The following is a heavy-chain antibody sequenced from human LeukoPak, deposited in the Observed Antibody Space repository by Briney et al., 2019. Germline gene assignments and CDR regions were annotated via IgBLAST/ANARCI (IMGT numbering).Heavy chain of an antibody. D-gene: IGHD2-15*01. CDR3: AREDRYCSGGTCYY. CDR1: GASISSGNYY. Sequence: PSETLSLTCTVSGASISSGNYYWGWIRQPPGKGLEWLGSIYYSGDTYNNPPLKSRVTISVDTSKNQFSLKLSSVTAADTAVYYCAREDRYCSGGTCYYWGQGTLVTVSS. V-gene: IGHV4-39*07. CDR2: IYYSGDT. J-gene: IGHJ4*02.